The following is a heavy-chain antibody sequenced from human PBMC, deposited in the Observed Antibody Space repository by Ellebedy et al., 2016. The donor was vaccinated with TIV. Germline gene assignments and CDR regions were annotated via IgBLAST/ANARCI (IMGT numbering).Heavy chain of an antibody. Sequence: ASVKVSCXASGYTFTGTDYYIHWVRQAPGQGLEWMGWINPKSGDTNYARKFQGRVTMTRDTSISTAYMELRRLRSDDTAVFYCARGFVWFSYAFDIWGQGTMVTVSS. CDR3: ARGFVWFSYAFDI. CDR2: INPKSGDT. D-gene: IGHD2-21*01. J-gene: IGHJ3*02. CDR1: GYTFTGTDYY. V-gene: IGHV1-2*02.